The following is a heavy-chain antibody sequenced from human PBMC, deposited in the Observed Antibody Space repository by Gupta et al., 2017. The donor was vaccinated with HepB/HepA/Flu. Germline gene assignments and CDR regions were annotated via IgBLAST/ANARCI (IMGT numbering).Heavy chain of an antibody. CDR3: ARHGYSYGYFDY. CDR2: IYYSGST. J-gene: IGHJ4*02. Sequence: QLQLQESGPGLVKPSETLSLTCTVSGGSISSSSYYWGWIRQPPGKGLEWIGSIYYSGSTYYNPSLKSRVTISVDTSKNQFSLKLSSVTXAXTAVYYXARHGYSYGYFDYWGQGTLVTVSS. CDR1: GGSISSSSYY. V-gene: IGHV4-39*01. D-gene: IGHD5-18*01.